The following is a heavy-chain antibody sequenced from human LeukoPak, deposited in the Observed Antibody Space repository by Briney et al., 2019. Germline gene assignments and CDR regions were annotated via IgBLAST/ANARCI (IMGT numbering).Heavy chain of an antibody. D-gene: IGHD2/OR15-2a*01. V-gene: IGHV3-23*01. CDR1: GFTFSRHA. J-gene: IGHJ4*02. CDR2: ITGSGDAT. Sequence: GGSLRLSCAASGFTFSRHAMSWVRQAPGRGLEWISVITGSGDATYYAGFVRGQFTISRDNSKNTLYLHMSSLRAEDSAVYYCAKVPLERINYYHDFWGQEPRSTVSS. CDR3: AKVPLERINYYHDF.